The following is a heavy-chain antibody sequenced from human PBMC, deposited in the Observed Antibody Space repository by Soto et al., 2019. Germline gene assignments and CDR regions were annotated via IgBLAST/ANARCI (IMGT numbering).Heavy chain of an antibody. Sequence: GGSLRLSCAGSGFTLSSYSMNWVRQAPGKGLEWVSSISSSSSYIYYADSVKGRFTISRDNAKNSLYLQMNSLRAEDTAVYYCARDHFGVAAHNWFDPWGQGTLVTVSS. D-gene: IGHD6-25*01. CDR2: ISSSSSYI. V-gene: IGHV3-21*01. J-gene: IGHJ5*02. CDR1: GFTLSSYS. CDR3: ARDHFGVAAHNWFDP.